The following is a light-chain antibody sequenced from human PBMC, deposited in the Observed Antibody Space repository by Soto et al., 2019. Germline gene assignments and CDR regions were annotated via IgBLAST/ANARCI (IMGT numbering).Light chain of an antibody. CDR3: QQYGSSPPWT. CDR2: GAS. Sequence: EIVLTQSPGTLSLSPGERATLSCRASQSVGSSYLAWYQQKPGQAPRLLIYGASSRATGIPDRFSGSGSGTDFILTISRLEPEDFAVYYCQQYGSSPPWTFGQGTKVEIK. CDR1: QSVGSSY. V-gene: IGKV3-20*01. J-gene: IGKJ1*01.